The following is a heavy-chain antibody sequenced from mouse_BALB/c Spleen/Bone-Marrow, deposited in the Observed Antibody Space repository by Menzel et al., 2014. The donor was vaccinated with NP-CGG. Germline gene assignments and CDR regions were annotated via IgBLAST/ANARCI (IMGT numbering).Heavy chain of an antibody. V-gene: IGHV14-3*02. CDR3: ARTDY. Sequence: EAQLVESGAELVKPGASVRLSCTASGFNIKDTYMHWVKQRPEQGLEWIGRIDPANGNTKYDPKFQGKATITADTSSNTAYLQLSSLTSEDTAVYYCARTDYWGQGTTLTVSS. CDR2: IDPANGNT. CDR1: GFNIKDTY. J-gene: IGHJ2*01.